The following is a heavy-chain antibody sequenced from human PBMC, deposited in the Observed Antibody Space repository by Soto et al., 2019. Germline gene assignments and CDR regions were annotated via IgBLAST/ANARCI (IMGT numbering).Heavy chain of an antibody. V-gene: IGHV3-48*03. J-gene: IGHJ4*02. D-gene: IGHD3-22*01. CDR2: ISSSGSTI. CDR1: GFIFSSYE. Sequence: GGSLRLSCAASGFIFSSYEMNWVRQAPGKGLEWVSYISSSGSTIYYADSVKGRFTISRDNSKNTLYLQMNSLRAEDTAVYYCAKDRTTSSGGYYGYFDYWGQGTLVTVSS. CDR3: AKDRTTSSGGYYGYFDY.